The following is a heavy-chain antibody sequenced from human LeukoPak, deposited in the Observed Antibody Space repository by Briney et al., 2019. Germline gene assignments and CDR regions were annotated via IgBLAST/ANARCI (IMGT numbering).Heavy chain of an antibody. CDR1: GFTFSSYA. CDR3: VKKGLNTMIVVVIHGPLDY. CDR2: ISGSGGST. V-gene: IGHV3-23*01. D-gene: IGHD3-22*01. Sequence: GGSLRLSCAASGFTFSSYAMSWVRQAPGKGLEWVSAISGSGGSTYYADSVKGRFTISRDNSKNTLYLQMSSLRAEDTAVYYCVKKGLNTMIVVVIHGPLDYWGQGTLVTVSS. J-gene: IGHJ4*02.